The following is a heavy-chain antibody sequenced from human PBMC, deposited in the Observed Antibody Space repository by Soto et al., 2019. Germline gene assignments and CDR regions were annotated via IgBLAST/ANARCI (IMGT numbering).Heavy chain of an antibody. V-gene: IGHV3-48*02. Sequence: EVQLLESGGGLVQPGGSLRLSCAASGFSIGCCSMNWVRQAPGRGLEWVSYISSSSSTTHYADSVKGRFTVSRDTAKNSLYLQMNGLRDEDRAVYYCARYYYDSSGYDGMDVWGQGTTVTVSS. CDR1: GFSIGCCS. J-gene: IGHJ6*02. CDR2: ISSSSSTT. D-gene: IGHD3-22*01. CDR3: ARYYYDSSGYDGMDV.